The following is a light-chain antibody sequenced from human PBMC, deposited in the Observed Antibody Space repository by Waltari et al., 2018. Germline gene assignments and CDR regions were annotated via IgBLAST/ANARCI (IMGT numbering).Light chain of an antibody. CDR2: AAS. Sequence: QMTQSPSSFSASTGDRVTISCRASQGISSYLAWYQQKPGKAPKLLIYAASTLQSGVPSRVSGSGSATDFTLTISCLQSEDFATYYCQQYYSYPRTFGQGTKVEIK. V-gene: IGKV1-8*01. J-gene: IGKJ1*01. CDR1: QGISSY. CDR3: QQYYSYPRT.